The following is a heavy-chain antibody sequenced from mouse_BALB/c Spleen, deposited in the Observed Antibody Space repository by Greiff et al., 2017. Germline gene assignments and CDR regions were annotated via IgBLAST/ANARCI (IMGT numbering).Heavy chain of an antibody. V-gene: IGHV3-2*02. CDR2: ISYSGST. J-gene: IGHJ2*03. CDR1: GYSITSDYA. D-gene: IGHD2-1*01. CDR3: ARGRYGNYFDY. Sequence: DVKLQESGPGLVKPSQSLSLTCTVTGYSITSDYAWNWIRQFPGNKLEWMGYISYSGSTSYNPSLKSRISITRDTSKNQFFLQLNSVTTEDTATYYCARGRYGNYFDYWGQGTSLTVSS.